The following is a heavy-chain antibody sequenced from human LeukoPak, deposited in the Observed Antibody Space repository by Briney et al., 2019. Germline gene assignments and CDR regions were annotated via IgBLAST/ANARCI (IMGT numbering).Heavy chain of an antibody. D-gene: IGHD3-22*01. V-gene: IGHV4-31*03. CDR1: GASISRGGYY. CDR2: IYYSGST. CDR3: ARKNSSGYYYAGNAFDI. Sequence: TTSETLSLTCTVSGASISRGGYYWSWIRQHPGKGLEWIGDIYYSGSTYYNPSLKSRVTISVDTSKKQFSPKLNSVTAADTAVYYCARKNSSGYYYAGNAFDIWGPGTMLTVSS. J-gene: IGHJ3*02.